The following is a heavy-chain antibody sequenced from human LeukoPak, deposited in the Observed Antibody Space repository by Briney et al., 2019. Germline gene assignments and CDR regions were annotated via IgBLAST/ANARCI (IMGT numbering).Heavy chain of an antibody. CDR2: IYYSGSA. CDR1: CGSISSGGYY. J-gene: IGHJ3*02. CDR3: ARVPLAYCGGDCYTNAFDI. V-gene: IGHV4-31*03. Sequence: PSQTLSLTCPVSCGSISSGGYYWSWIRQHPGKGLEWIGNIYYSGSAYYNPSLKSRVTISIDTSKKQFSLKLSSVTAADTAVYYFARVPLAYCGGDCYTNAFDIWGQRTMVTVSS. D-gene: IGHD2-21*02.